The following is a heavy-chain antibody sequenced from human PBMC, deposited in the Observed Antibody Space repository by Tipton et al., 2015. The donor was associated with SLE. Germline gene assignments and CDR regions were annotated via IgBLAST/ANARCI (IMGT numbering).Heavy chain of an antibody. Sequence: TLSLTCTVSGGSISSSSYYWGWIRQPPGKGLEWIGSIYYSGSTYYNPSLKSRVTISVDTSKNQFSLKLSSVTAADTAVYYCARGGGYSGYDGGWFDPWGQGTLVTVSS. CDR2: IYYSGST. D-gene: IGHD5-12*01. CDR3: ARGGGYSGYDGGWFDP. J-gene: IGHJ5*02. V-gene: IGHV4-39*07. CDR1: GGSISSSSYY.